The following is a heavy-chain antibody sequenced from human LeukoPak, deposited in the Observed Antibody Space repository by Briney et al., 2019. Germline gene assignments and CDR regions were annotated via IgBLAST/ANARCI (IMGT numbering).Heavy chain of an antibody. Sequence: GGSLRLSCAASGCTFSSYSMNWVRQAPGKGLEWVSYISSSSSTIYYADSVKGRFTISRDNAKNSLYLQMNSLRAEDTAVYYCARGGVSIPLEPWGQGTLVTVSS. CDR2: ISSSSSTI. V-gene: IGHV3-48*01. CDR1: GCTFSSYS. D-gene: IGHD1-1*01. CDR3: ARGGVSIPLEP. J-gene: IGHJ5*02.